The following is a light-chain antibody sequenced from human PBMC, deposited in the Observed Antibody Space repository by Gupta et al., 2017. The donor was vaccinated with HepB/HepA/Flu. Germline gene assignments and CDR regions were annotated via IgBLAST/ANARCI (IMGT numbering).Light chain of an antibody. CDR3: NSRDSSGNHVV. CDR1: SLRSYY. V-gene: IGLV3-19*01. Sequence: SSELTQDPAVSVAVGQTVRNTCQGDSLRSYYASWYQQKPGQAPVLVIYGKNNRPSGIPDRFSGSSSGNTASLTITGAQAEDEADYYCNSRDSSGNHVVFGGGTKLTVL. CDR2: GKN. J-gene: IGLJ2*01.